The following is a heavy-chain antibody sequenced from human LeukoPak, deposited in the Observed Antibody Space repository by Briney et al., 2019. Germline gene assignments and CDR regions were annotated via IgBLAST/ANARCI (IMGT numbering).Heavy chain of an antibody. CDR1: GFTFSSYG. J-gene: IGHJ4*02. V-gene: IGHV3-30*02. CDR3: ARESGGYDLESNYFDY. D-gene: IGHD5-12*01. CDR2: IGYDGSNK. Sequence: GGSLRLSCAASGFTFSSYGMHWFGQPQARGREWGEFIGYDGSNKYYADSVKGRFTISRDNSKNTLYLQMNSLRAEDTAVYYCARESGGYDLESNYFDYWGQGTLVTVSS.